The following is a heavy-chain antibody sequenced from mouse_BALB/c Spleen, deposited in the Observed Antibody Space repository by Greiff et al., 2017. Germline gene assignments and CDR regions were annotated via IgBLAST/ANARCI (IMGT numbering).Heavy chain of an antibody. V-gene: IGHV5-6-4*01. CDR2: ISSGGSYT. J-gene: IGHJ3*01. Sequence: EVKLVESGGGLVKPGGSLKLSCAASGFTFSSYTMSWVRQTPEKRLEWVATISSGGSYTYYPDSVKGRFTISRDNAKNTLYLQMSSLKSEDTAMYYCTRGEAVGGFAYWGQGTLVTVSA. D-gene: IGHD6-1*01. CDR3: TRGEAVGGFAY. CDR1: GFTFSSYT.